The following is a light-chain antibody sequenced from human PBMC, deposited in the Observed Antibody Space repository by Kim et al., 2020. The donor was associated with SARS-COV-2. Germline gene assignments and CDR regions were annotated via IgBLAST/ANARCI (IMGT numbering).Light chain of an antibody. CDR2: EVI. J-gene: IGLJ2*01. CDR3: CSYAGSSTLL. CDR1: SSDVGGYNL. V-gene: IGLV2-23*02. Sequence: QSVLTQPASVSGSPGQSITISCTGTSSDVGGYNLLSWYQQHPGKAPKLMIYEVIKRPSAVSNRFSGSKSGNTASLTISGLQAEDEADYYCCSYAGSSTLLFGGGTQLTVL.